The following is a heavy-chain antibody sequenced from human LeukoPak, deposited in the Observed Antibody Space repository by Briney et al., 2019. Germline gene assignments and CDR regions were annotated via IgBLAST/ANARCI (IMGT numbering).Heavy chain of an antibody. J-gene: IGHJ5*02. CDR1: GGSISSSSYY. CDR2: IYYSGSS. V-gene: IGHV4-39*01. Sequence: SETLSPTCAVSGGSISSSSYYWGWIRQPPGKGLEWIGNIYYSGSSYYNPSLKSRVTISVDTSKSQFSLKLSSVTAADTAVYYCALYYYDSSGYSNWFDPWGQGILVTVSS. CDR3: ALYYYDSSGYSNWFDP. D-gene: IGHD3-22*01.